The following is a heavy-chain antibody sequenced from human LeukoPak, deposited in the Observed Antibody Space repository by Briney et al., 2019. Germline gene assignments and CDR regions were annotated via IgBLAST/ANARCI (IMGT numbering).Heavy chain of an antibody. Sequence: GGSLRLSCAASGFSFSSYNMNWVRQTPGKGLEWVSPITSSSTYTFYADSVKGRFTISRDNARNSLYLQMNSLRAEDTAVYYCARDPYSGTYGDTYYYYMDVWGKGTTVTISS. CDR3: ARDPYSGTYGDTYYYYMDV. D-gene: IGHD1-26*01. J-gene: IGHJ6*03. V-gene: IGHV3-21*01. CDR2: ITSSSTYT. CDR1: GFSFSSYN.